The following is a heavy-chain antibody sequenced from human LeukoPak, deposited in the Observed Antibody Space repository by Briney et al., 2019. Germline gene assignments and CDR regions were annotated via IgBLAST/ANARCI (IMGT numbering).Heavy chain of an antibody. Sequence: GGSLRLSCAASGFTFSSYSMNWVRQAPGKGLEWVSSISSSSSYIYYADSVKGRCTISRDNAKNSLYLQMNSLRAEDTAVYYCARDEVRFLEWLPKAYYYYGMDVWGQGTTVTVSS. CDR1: GFTFSSYS. CDR2: ISSSSSYI. J-gene: IGHJ6*02. CDR3: ARDEVRFLEWLPKAYYYYGMDV. V-gene: IGHV3-21*01. D-gene: IGHD3-3*01.